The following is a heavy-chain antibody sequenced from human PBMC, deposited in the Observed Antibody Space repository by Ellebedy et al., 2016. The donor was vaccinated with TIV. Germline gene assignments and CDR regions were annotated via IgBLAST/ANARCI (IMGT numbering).Heavy chain of an antibody. CDR2: INHSGST. V-gene: IGHV4-34*01. Sequence: MPSETLSLTCAVYGGFFSDYYWSWIRQPPGQGLEWIGEINHSGSTNYNPSLKSRVTISGDTSKNQFSLNFSSVTAADTAVYYCARGSHYMRVVVFTSDAFDIWGQGTMVTVSS. J-gene: IGHJ3*02. CDR3: ARGSHYMRVVVFTSDAFDI. D-gene: IGHD3-22*01. CDR1: GGFFSDYY.